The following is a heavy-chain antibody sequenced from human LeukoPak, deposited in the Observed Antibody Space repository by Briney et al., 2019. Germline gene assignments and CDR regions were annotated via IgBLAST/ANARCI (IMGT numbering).Heavy chain of an antibody. CDR3: ARDLNDQLLWFGDPGGYFDY. D-gene: IGHD3-10*01. Sequence: PGRSLRLSCAASGFTFSSYAMHWVRQAPGKGLEWVAVISYDGSNKYYADSVKGRFTISRDNSKNTLYLQMNSLRAEDTAVYCCARDLNDQLLWFGDPGGYFDYWGQGTLVTVSS. J-gene: IGHJ4*02. V-gene: IGHV3-30-3*01. CDR2: ISYDGSNK. CDR1: GFTFSSYA.